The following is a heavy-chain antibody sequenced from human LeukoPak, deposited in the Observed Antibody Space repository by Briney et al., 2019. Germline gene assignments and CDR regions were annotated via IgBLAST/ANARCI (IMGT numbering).Heavy chain of an antibody. Sequence: PGGSLRLSCAASGFTFSSYSMNWVRQAPGKGLEWVSSISGSSSYIYYADSVKGRFTISRDNAKNSLYLQMNSLRAEDTAVYYCASWDYYDSSGYTSFDYWGQGTLVTVSS. CDR2: ISGSSSYI. CDR1: GFTFSSYS. V-gene: IGHV3-21*01. J-gene: IGHJ4*02. CDR3: ASWDYYDSSGYTSFDY. D-gene: IGHD3-22*01.